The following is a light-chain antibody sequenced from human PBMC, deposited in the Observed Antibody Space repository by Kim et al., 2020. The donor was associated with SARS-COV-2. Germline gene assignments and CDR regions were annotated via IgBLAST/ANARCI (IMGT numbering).Light chain of an antibody. J-gene: IGLJ2*01. CDR3: SSYTSSTTRI. CDR1: SRAVGGYNY. V-gene: IGLV2-14*03. Sequence: GQSITIACTGTSRAVGGYNYVSWYQQHPGKAPKLMFYDVSDRPSGVSNRFSGSKSGNTASLTISGLQPEDEAYYYCSSYTSSTTRIFGGGTQRTVL. CDR2: DVS.